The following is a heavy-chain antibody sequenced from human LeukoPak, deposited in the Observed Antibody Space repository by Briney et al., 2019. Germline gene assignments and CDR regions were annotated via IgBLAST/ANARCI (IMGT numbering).Heavy chain of an antibody. CDR2: FSVSDGRT. CDR3: AKQHAATGGYFDY. J-gene: IGHJ4*02. V-gene: IGHV3-23*01. Sequence: GGSLRLSCAASGFTFINYAMSWVRQAPGKRLEYVSTFSVSDGRTYYADSVKGRFTISRDNSKYTLYLQMNSLRAEDTAVYYCAKQHAATGGYFDYWGQGTLVTVSS. CDR1: GFTFINYA. D-gene: IGHD3-10*01.